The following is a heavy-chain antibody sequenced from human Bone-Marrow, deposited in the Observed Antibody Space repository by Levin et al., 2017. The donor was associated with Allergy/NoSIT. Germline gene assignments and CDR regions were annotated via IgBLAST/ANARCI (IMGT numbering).Heavy chain of an antibody. CDR3: ARELRCCMSGLAY. D-gene: IGHD4-17*01. Sequence: GASVKVSCKASGYTFTGYYMHWVRQAPGQGLEWMGWINPNSGGTNYAQKFQGRVTMTRDTSISTAYMELSRLRSDDTAVYYCARELRCCMSGLAYWGQGTLVTVSS. V-gene: IGHV1-2*02. CDR2: INPNSGGT. CDR1: GYTFTGYY. J-gene: IGHJ4*02.